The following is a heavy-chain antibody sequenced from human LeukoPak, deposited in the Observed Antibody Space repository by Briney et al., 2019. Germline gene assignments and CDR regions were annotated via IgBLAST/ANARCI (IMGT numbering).Heavy chain of an antibody. V-gene: IGHV3-30*18. D-gene: IGHD3-10*01. J-gene: IGHJ6*03. CDR1: GFTFDDYA. CDR3: AKEPYGSGSYLPYYMDV. CDR2: ISYDGSNK. Sequence: PGGSLRLSCAASGFTFDDYAMHWVRQAPGKGLEWVAVISYDGSNKYYADSVKGRFTISRDNSKNTLYLQMNSLRAEDTAVYYCAKEPYGSGSYLPYYMDVWGKGTTVTVSS.